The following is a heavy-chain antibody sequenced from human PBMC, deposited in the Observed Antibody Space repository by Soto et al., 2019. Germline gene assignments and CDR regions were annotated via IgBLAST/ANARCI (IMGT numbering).Heavy chain of an antibody. CDR2: IKSKTEGGTI. D-gene: IGHD5-12*01. CDR3: TAIVATIRMFEY. Sequence: EVQLVESGGGLVKPGWSLRLSCVASGFTFSNARMSWVRQAPGKGLEWVGRIKSKTEGGTIDYAAPEKGRFTISRDDSKNTLYLQMNSLKIEDPAVYYCTAIVATIRMFEYWGQGTLVTVSS. CDR1: GFTFSNAR. J-gene: IGHJ4*02. V-gene: IGHV3-15*01.